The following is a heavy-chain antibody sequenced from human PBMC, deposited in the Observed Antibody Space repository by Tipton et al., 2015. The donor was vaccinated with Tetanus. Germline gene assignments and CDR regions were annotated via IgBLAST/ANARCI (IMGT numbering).Heavy chain of an antibody. CDR3: ARLTCSSPSCYYYYYYYVDV. Sequence: TLSLTCSVSGDSIRSEDYYWGWIRQSPGKGLEWLGYIYYSGSTYNNPFLKSRVSISLDGSKNQFSLSLNSVTAADSDTYYCARLTCSSPSCYYYYYYYVDVWGAGTAVAVSS. D-gene: IGHD2-2*01. V-gene: IGHV4-30-4*01. J-gene: IGHJ6*03. CDR1: GDSIRSEDYY. CDR2: IYYSGST.